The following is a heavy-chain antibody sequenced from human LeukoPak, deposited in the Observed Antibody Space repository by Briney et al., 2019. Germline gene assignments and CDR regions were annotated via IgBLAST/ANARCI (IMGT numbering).Heavy chain of an antibody. V-gene: IGHV4-4*07. CDR2: IYSSGNT. CDR1: GVSISSYY. CDR3: ARERGNLRGDAFDI. J-gene: IGHJ3*02. D-gene: IGHD1-26*01. Sequence: SEALSLTCTVSGVSISSYYWTWIRQPAGKGLEWIGRIYSSGNTNYNPSLESRVTMSIDTSKNQFSLKLSSVTAADTAVYYCARERGNLRGDAFDIWGQGTMVTVSS.